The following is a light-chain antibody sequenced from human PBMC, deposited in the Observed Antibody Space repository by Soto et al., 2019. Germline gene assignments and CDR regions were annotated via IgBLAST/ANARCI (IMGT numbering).Light chain of an antibody. Sequence: DIQMTQSPSSLSASAGDRVTITCRASQSISNSLNWYQQKPGKAPKSLIYAASSLQTGVPSRFSGSGSGTVFTLTISSLQPDDFATYYCQQSSITPPTFGQGTKVDIK. CDR2: AAS. J-gene: IGKJ1*01. V-gene: IGKV1-39*01. CDR1: QSISNS. CDR3: QQSSITPPT.